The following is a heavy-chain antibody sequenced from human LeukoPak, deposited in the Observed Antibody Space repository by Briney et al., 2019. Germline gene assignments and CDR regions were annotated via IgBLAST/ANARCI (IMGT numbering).Heavy chain of an antibody. CDR1: GLTFRNYW. J-gene: IGHJ4*02. V-gene: IGHV3-74*01. D-gene: IGHD1-26*01. CDR3: VRSGGY. CDR2: ISTDGSTT. Sequence: GGSLRLSCGASGLTFRNYWMHWVRQAPGKGLVWVSRISTDGSTTNYADSVKGRFTVSRDNAKNTLSLQMNSLRAEDTAIYYCVRSGGYWGQGTLVTVSS.